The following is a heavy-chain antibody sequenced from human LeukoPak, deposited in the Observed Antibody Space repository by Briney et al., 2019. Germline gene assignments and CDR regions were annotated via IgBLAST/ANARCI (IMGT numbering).Heavy chain of an antibody. D-gene: IGHD2-8*02. V-gene: IGHV3-30*04. CDR1: GFTFSSYV. CDR2: ISTDGSDK. CDR3: ARDGGYTGGRTYGAGDY. J-gene: IGHJ4*01. Sequence: PGRSLRLSCEASGFTFSSYVMHWVRQAPGKGLECVAVISTDGSDKYYADSVKGRFSISRDNSENTLFLQMRSLRAEDTALYYCARDGGYTGGRTYGAGDYWGHGTLVTVSS.